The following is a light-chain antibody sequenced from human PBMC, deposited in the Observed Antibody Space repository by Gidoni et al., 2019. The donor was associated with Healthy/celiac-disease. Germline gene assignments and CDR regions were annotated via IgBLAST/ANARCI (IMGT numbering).Light chain of an antibody. J-gene: IGKJ1*01. V-gene: IGKV3-15*01. Sequence: SVSSNLAWYQQKPGQAPRLLIYGASTRATGIPARFSGSGSGTEFTLTISSLQSEDFAVYYCQQYNNWPPGTFXQXTKVEIK. CDR2: GAS. CDR1: SVSSN. CDR3: QQYNNWPPGT.